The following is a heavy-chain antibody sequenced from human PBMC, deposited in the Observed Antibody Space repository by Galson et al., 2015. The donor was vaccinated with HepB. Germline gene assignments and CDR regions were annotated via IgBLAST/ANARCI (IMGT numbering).Heavy chain of an antibody. CDR2: VYRGGGPT. CDR3: ARGTYLYDDSGYYFDY. D-gene: IGHD3-22*01. V-gene: IGHV3-53*01. CDR1: GFTVSANC. Sequence: SLRLSCAASGFTVSANCMNWVRQAPGKGLEWVSVVYRGGGPTYYADSVKGRFTISRDNSKNTLSLQMNSLRAEDTAIYYCARGTYLYDDSGYYFDYWGHGTLVTVSS. J-gene: IGHJ4*01.